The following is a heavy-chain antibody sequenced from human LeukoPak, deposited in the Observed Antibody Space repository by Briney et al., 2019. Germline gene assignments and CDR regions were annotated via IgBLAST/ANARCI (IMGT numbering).Heavy chain of an antibody. CDR2: INPNSGGT. Sequence: ASVKVSCKASGYTFTTYDINWVRQATGQGLEWMGWINPNSGGTNYAQKFQGRVTMTRDTSISTDYMELSRLRSDDTAVYYCARVYDFWNNYYYMDVWGKGTTVTVSS. CDR1: GYTFTTYD. D-gene: IGHD3-3*01. CDR3: ARVYDFWNNYYYMDV. V-gene: IGHV1-2*02. J-gene: IGHJ6*03.